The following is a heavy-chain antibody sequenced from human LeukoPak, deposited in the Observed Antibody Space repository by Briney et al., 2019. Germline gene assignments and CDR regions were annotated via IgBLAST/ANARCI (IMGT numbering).Heavy chain of an antibody. Sequence: PGGSLRLSCAASGFTFSSYGMHWVRQAPGKGLEWVAVISYDGSNKYYADSVKGRFTISRDNSKNALYLQMNSLRGEDTAVYHCVKDWEEQLWSSRGYFDYWGQGTLVTVSS. CDR3: VKDWEEQLWSSRGYFDY. CDR1: GFTFSSYG. D-gene: IGHD5-18*01. V-gene: IGHV3-30*18. J-gene: IGHJ4*02. CDR2: ISYDGSNK.